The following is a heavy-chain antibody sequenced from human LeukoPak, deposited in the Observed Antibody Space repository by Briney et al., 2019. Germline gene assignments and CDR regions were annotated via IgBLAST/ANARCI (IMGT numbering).Heavy chain of an antibody. V-gene: IGHV3-23*01. CDR3: VRGDDIGKHPTRAYYFDI. Sequence: GGSLRLSCAASRFTFTRHAMSWVRQASGKGLEWVSTTGLESVHTLCADSVQGRFTVSRDNSRNTLDLQMDNLRVDDTAIYYCVRGDDIGKHPTRAYYFDIWGQGTLVSVS. CDR1: RFTFTRHA. J-gene: IGHJ4*02. CDR2: TGLESVHT. D-gene: IGHD3-10*01.